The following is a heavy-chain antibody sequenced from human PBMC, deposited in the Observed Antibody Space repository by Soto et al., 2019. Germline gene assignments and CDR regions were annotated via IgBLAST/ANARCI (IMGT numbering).Heavy chain of an antibody. CDR3: ATYGDSGY. J-gene: IGHJ4*02. CDR2: IYYSGST. Sequence: SESLSLTCTVSGGTISSYYWSWIRQPPGKGLEWIGYIYYSGSTNYNPSLKSRVTISVDTSKNQFSLKLSSVTAADTAVYYCATYGDSGYWGQGTLVTVSS. CDR1: GGTISSYY. V-gene: IGHV4-59*01. D-gene: IGHD4-17*01.